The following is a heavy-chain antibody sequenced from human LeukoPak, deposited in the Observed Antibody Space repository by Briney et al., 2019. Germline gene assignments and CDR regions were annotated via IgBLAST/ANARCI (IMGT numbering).Heavy chain of an antibody. CDR1: GFIFKNHA. D-gene: IGHD3-16*01. J-gene: IGHJ5*02. CDR2: ISGSGATT. CDR3: AKETGPGGTNWLDA. Sequence: GGSLRLSCAASGFIFKNHAMSWVRQAPGKGLEWVSGISGSGATTYYADSVKGRFTISRDKSKSTLYLQMNSLRDADTAIYYCAKETGPGGTNWLDAWGQGTLVTVSS. V-gene: IGHV3-23*01.